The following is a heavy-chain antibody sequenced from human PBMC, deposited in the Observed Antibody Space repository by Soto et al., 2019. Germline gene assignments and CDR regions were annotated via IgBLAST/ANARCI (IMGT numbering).Heavy chain of an antibody. V-gene: IGHV5-51*01. Sequence: PGESLKISCKGSGYSFTSYWIGWVRQMPGKGLEWMGIIYPGDSDTRYSPSFQGQVTISADKSISTAYLQWSSLKASDTAMYYCARLSGGYRYGYRGDYHYVRAVGGKGTTVPVSS. CDR3: ARLSGGYRYGYRGDYHYVRAV. CDR1: GYSFTSYW. J-gene: IGHJ6*04. D-gene: IGHD5-18*01. CDR2: IYPGDSDT.